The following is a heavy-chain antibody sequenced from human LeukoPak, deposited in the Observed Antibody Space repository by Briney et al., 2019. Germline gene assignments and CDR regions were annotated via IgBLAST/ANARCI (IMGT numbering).Heavy chain of an antibody. Sequence: PGGSLRLSCAASGFTFSSYAMHWVRQAPGKGLEWVAVISYDGSNKYYADSVKGRFTISRDNSKNTLYLQMNSLRAEDTAVYYCARESGSSGYFDYFDYWGQGTLVTVSS. CDR2: ISYDGSNK. V-gene: IGHV3-30*04. J-gene: IGHJ4*02. CDR1: GFTFSSYA. D-gene: IGHD3-22*01. CDR3: ARESGSSGYFDYFDY.